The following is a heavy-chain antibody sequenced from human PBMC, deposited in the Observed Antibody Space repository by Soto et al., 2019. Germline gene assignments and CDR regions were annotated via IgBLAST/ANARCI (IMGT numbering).Heavy chain of an antibody. CDR3: ARDLGYQLRFLEWLYPLSPDY. Sequence: QVQLVESGGGVVQPGRSLRLSCAASGFTFSSYGMHWVRQAPGKGLEWVAVIWYDGSNKYYADSVKGRFTISRDNSKNTLYLQMNSLRAEDTAVYYCARDLGYQLRFLEWLYPLSPDYWGQGTLVTVSS. CDR2: IWYDGSNK. J-gene: IGHJ4*02. V-gene: IGHV3-33*01. CDR1: GFTFSSYG. D-gene: IGHD3-3*01.